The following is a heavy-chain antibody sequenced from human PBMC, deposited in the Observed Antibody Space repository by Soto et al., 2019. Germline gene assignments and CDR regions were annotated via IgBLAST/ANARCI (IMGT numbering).Heavy chain of an antibody. Sequence: EVQLVESGGGLVQPGGSLRLSCAASGFTFSSYSMNWVRQAPGKGLEWVSYISSSSSTIYYADSVKGRFTISRDNAKNSMYLQRKSLRDEDTAVYYWAREKDYGDYHYYYYGMDVWGQGTAVTVSS. CDR3: AREKDYGDYHYYYYGMDV. CDR2: ISSSSSTI. CDR1: GFTFSSYS. V-gene: IGHV3-48*02. J-gene: IGHJ6*02. D-gene: IGHD4-17*01.